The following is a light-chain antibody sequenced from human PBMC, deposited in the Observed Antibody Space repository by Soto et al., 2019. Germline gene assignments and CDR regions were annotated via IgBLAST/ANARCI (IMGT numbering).Light chain of an antibody. CDR1: QSVSSN. Sequence: EIVITQSPATPSVSPGERVTLFCRASQSVSSNLAWYQQKPGQAPRLLIYGASTRATGIPARFSGSGSGTEFTLTISSLQSEDSAVYYCQQYNNWPRTFGQGTKVDIK. CDR2: GAS. J-gene: IGKJ1*01. V-gene: IGKV3-15*01. CDR3: QQYNNWPRT.